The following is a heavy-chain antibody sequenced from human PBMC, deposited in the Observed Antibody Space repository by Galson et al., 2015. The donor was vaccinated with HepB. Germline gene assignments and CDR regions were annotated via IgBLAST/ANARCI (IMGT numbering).Heavy chain of an antibody. CDR2: IIPMFGTA. CDR1: GGTFSSYA. J-gene: IGHJ6*02. CDR3: ARGPHNAPPGMDV. D-gene: IGHD2-2*01. Sequence: SVKVSCKASGGTFSSYAISWVRQAPGQGLEWMGRIIPMFGTASHARKFQGRATITADESTSTVYMELSSLRSEDTAVYYCARGPHNAPPGMDVWGQGTTVTVSS. V-gene: IGHV1-69*13.